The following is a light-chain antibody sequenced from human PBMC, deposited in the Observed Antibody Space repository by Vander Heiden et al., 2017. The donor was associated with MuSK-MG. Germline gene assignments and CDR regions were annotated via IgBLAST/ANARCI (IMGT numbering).Light chain of an antibody. CDR2: LGS. CDR1: QSLLHSNGYNY. J-gene: IGKJ3*01. CDR3: IQALQTPV. V-gene: IGKV2-28*01. Sequence: DIVMTQSPLSLPVTPGEPASISCRSSQSLLHSNGYNYLDWYLQKQGQSPQLLIYLGSNRASGVPDRFSGSGSGTDFTLKISRVEAEDVGVYYCIQALQTPVFGPGTKVDIK.